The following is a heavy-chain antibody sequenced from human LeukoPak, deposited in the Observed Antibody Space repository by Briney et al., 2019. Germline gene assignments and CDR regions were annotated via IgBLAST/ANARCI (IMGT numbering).Heavy chain of an antibody. Sequence: PWGALRLFCAGSGFTLSSHGLHLVRQAPGQGLEWVAVIWYDGSKKYYADSVKGRFTISRDNSKNTLDLQMDSLRAEDTAVYYCVRLDGATAFNLWGQGTLVTVSS. CDR3: VRLDGATAFNL. CDR2: IWYDGSKK. J-gene: IGHJ4*02. CDR1: GFTLSSHG. D-gene: IGHD4/OR15-4a*01. V-gene: IGHV3-33*08.